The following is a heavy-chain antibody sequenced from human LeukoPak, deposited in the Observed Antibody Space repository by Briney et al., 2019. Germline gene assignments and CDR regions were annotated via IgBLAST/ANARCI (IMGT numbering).Heavy chain of an antibody. CDR3: ASRSGGDYPYFDY. Sequence: GGSLRLSCAASDFTVSRNYMSWVRQAPGKGLEWVSVIYSGGTTKYADSVKGRFTISRDNSKNTLYLQMNSLRVEDTALYYCASRSGGDYPYFDYWGQGTLVTVSS. CDR2: IYSGGTT. J-gene: IGHJ4*02. CDR1: DFTVSRNY. D-gene: IGHD4-17*01. V-gene: IGHV3-53*01.